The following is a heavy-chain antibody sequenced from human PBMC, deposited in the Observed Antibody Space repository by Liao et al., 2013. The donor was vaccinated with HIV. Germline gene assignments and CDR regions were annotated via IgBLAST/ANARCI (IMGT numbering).Heavy chain of an antibody. V-gene: IGHV4-38-2*01. Sequence: QVQLQPWGAGLLQPSETLSLTCAVSGYSVSSGYYWGWIRQPPGQGLEWIGGIFHSGNTYSNPSLKSRVTISVDTSKTQFSLQLNSVTAADTAVYYCARSGAGVVMKGSFDYWGQGTVVTVSS. D-gene: IGHD3-3*01. CDR2: IFHSGNT. CDR3: ARSGAGVVMKGSFDY. J-gene: IGHJ4*02. CDR1: GYSVSSGYY.